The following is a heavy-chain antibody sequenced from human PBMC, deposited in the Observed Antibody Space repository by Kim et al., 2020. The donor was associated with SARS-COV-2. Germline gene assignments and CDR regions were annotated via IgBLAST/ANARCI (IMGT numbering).Heavy chain of an antibody. J-gene: IGHJ5*02. CDR1: GFTFSSYA. D-gene: IGHD6-19*01. V-gene: IGHV3-30*04. CDR2: ISYDGSNK. CDR3: AGSSGWPSNWFDP. Sequence: GGSLRLSCAASGFTFSSYAMHWVRQAPGKGLEWVAVISYDGSNKYYADSVKGRFTISRDNSKNTLYLQMNSLRAEDTAVYYCAGSSGWPSNWFDPWGQGTLVTVSS.